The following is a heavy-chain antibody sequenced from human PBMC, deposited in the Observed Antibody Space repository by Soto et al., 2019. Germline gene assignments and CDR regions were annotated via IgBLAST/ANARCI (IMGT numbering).Heavy chain of an antibody. CDR2: IYYSGSI. Sequence: SETLSLTFSVSDGSISIYYWTGIRQPPGKGLEWIGYIYYSGSINYNPSLTSRLTISVDTSKNQFSLKLSSVTAADTAVYYCARLRGNCSGGSCYPDYWGQG. J-gene: IGHJ4*02. D-gene: IGHD2-15*01. CDR3: ARLRGNCSGGSCYPDY. V-gene: IGHV4-59*01. CDR1: DGSISIYY.